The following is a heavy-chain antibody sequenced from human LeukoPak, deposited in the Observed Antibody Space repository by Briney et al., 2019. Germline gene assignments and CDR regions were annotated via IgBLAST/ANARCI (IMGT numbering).Heavy chain of an antibody. J-gene: IGHJ4*02. CDR2: IYHSGST. CDR3: ARCQCGGDCFSGDYFDY. Sequence: SETLSLTCTVSGYSISSGYYWGWIRQPPGKGLEWTGSIYHSGSTYYNPSLKSRVTISVDTSKNQFSLKLSSVTAADTAVYYCARCQCGGDCFSGDYFDYWGQGTLVTVSS. CDR1: GYSISSGYY. D-gene: IGHD2-21*02. V-gene: IGHV4-38-2*02.